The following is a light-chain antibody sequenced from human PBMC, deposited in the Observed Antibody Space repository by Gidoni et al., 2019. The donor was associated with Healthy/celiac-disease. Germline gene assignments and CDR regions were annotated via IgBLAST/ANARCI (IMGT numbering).Light chain of an antibody. CDR1: NIGSKS. V-gene: IGLV3-21*04. CDR3: QVWDSSSDHPV. J-gene: IGLJ1*01. Sequence: SYVLTQPPSVSVAPGKTARITCGGNNIGSKSVHWYQQKPGQAPGLVIYYDSDRPSAIPERFSGSNSGNTATLTISRVEAGDEADYYCQVWDSSSDHPVFGTGTKVTVL. CDR2: YDS.